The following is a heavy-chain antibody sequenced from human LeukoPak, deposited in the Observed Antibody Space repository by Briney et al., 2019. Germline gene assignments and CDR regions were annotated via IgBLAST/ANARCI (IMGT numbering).Heavy chain of an antibody. CDR2: INPNSGGT. CDR3: ARGRPGDYFDY. Sequence: VSVKVSCKASGYTFTGYFIHWVRQAPGQGLEWMGWINPNSGGTSYLQSFQGRVTMTRDTSISTAYMDLSRLRSDDTAVYYCARGRPGDYFDYWGQGTLVTGFS. V-gene: IGHV1-2*02. J-gene: IGHJ4*02. D-gene: IGHD6-25*01. CDR1: GYTFTGYF.